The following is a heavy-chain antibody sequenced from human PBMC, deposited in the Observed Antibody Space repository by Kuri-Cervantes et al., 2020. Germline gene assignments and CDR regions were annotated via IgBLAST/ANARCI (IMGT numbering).Heavy chain of an antibody. V-gene: IGHV4-39*01. CDR1: GGSISTSSYY. Sequence: SETLSLTCTVSGGSISTSSYYWGWIRQPPGKGLEWIGTIYYSGSTHYNPSLKSRVTISVDTSKSQFSLKLSSVTAADTAVYYCARTVAVAFDIWGQGTMVTVSS. CDR2: IYYSGST. D-gene: IGHD6-19*01. CDR3: ARTVAVAFDI. J-gene: IGHJ3*02.